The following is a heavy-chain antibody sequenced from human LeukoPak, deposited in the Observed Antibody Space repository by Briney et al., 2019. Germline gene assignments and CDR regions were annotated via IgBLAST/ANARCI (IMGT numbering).Heavy chain of an antibody. CDR1: GGSISSSSYY. J-gene: IGHJ4*02. D-gene: IGHD6-13*01. CDR2: IYYSGST. Sequence: PSETLSLTCTVSGGSISSSSYYWGWIRQPPGKGLEWIGSIYYSGSTYYNPSLKSRVTISVDTSKNQFSLKLSSVTAADTAVYYCARGGGIAAAGTDFDYWGQGTLVTVSS. V-gene: IGHV4-39*07. CDR3: ARGGGIAAAGTDFDY.